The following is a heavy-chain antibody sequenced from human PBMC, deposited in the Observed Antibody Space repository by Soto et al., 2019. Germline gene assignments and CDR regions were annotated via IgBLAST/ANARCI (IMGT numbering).Heavy chain of an antibody. Sequence: VQSGAEVKKPGASVKVSCKVSGDSITEVSMHWVRQSPEKGLEWMGGYDPEKGRRISAQNFKGRLTMTEDTSTDTAYMKLISLETDDTAVYFCATGPPWHYFDFWGQGTLVTVSS. CDR3: ATGPPWHYFDF. J-gene: IGHJ4*02. V-gene: IGHV1-24*01. D-gene: IGHD5-12*01. CDR1: GDSITEVS. CDR2: YDPEKGRR.